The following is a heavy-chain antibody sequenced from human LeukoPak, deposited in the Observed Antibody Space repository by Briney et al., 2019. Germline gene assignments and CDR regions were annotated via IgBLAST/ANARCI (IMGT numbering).Heavy chain of an antibody. J-gene: IGHJ4*02. CDR2: IIPILGIA. CDR3: ARYSGYERAFDY. V-gene: IGHV1-69*04. Sequence: ASVKVSCKASGGTFSSYAISWVRQAPGQGLEWMGRIIPILGIANYAQKFQGRVTITADKSTSTAYMELSSLRSEDTAVYYCARYSGYERAFDYCGQGTPVTVSS. D-gene: IGHD5-12*01. CDR1: GGTFSSYA.